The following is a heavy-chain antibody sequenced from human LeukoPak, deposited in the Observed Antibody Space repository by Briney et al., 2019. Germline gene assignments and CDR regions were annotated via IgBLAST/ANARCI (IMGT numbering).Heavy chain of an antibody. CDR2: IILILGIA. CDR1: GGTFSIYA. J-gene: IGHJ3*02. CDR3: ARRGRASTDAFDI. Sequence: GASVRVSCKASGGTFSIYAISWVRQAPGEGLEWMGRIILILGIANYAQKFQGRVTITADKSTSTAYMELSSLRSEDTAVYYCARRGRASTDAFDIWGQGTMVTVSS. V-gene: IGHV1-69*04. D-gene: IGHD1-1*01.